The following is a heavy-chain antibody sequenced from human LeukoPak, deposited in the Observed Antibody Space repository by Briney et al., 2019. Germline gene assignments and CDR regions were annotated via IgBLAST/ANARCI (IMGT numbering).Heavy chain of an antibody. CDR1: GFTVSSNY. Sequence: PGGSLRLSCAASGFTVSSNYISWVRQAPGQGLEWMGWISAYNGNTNYAQKLQGRVTMTTDTSTSTAYMELRSLRSDDTAVYYCARDRDNQIYYYYYGMDVWGQGTTVTVSS. V-gene: IGHV1-18*04. J-gene: IGHJ6*02. D-gene: IGHD1-14*01. CDR3: ARDRDNQIYYYYYGMDV. CDR2: ISAYNGNT.